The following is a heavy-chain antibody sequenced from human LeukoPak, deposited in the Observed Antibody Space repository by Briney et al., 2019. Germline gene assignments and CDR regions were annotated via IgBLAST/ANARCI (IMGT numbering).Heavy chain of an antibody. J-gene: IGHJ5*02. CDR3: ARDRRRDGYNYEGYNWFDP. V-gene: IGHV1-69*06. D-gene: IGHD5-24*01. Sequence: SVKVSCKASGGTFSSYAISWVRQAPRQGLEWMGGIIPIFGTANYAQKFQGRVTITADKSTSTAYMELSSLRSEDTAVYYCARDRRRDGYNYEGYNWFDPWGQGTLVTVSS. CDR1: GGTFSSYA. CDR2: IIPIFGTA.